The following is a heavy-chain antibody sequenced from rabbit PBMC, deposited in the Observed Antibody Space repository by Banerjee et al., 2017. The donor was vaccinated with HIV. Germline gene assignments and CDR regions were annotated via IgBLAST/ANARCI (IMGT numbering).Heavy chain of an antibody. D-gene: IGHD2-1*01. Sequence: QEQLVESGGGLVQHEGSLTLSCKASGFDLSGYGVSWVRQAPGKGLEWIGYIDPLFGSKYYASWVNGRFTISSHNAQNTLYLELNSLTAADTATYFCVRDRANIGGDYGPYYFDLWGQGTLVTVS. CDR1: GFDLSGYG. CDR2: IDPLFGSK. J-gene: IGHJ4*01. CDR3: VRDRANIGGDYGPYYFDL. V-gene: IGHV1S47*01.